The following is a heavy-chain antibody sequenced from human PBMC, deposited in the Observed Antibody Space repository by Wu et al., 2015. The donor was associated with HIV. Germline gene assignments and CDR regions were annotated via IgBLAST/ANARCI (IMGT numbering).Heavy chain of an antibody. CDR2: MNPNSGNT. D-gene: IGHD3-10*01. J-gene: IGHJ6*02. CDR1: GYTVISYY. Sequence: QVQLVQSGAEVKKPGASVKVSCKASGYTVISYYVYWVRQAAGQGLEWMGWMNPNSGNTGYAEKFQYRIIMTRDTSTSTAYMELSFLNSEDTAVYYCARAHYYGSGRPTGLYYAMDEWGQGTTVTVSS. V-gene: IGHV1-8*02. CDR3: ARAHYYGSGRPTGLYYAMDE.